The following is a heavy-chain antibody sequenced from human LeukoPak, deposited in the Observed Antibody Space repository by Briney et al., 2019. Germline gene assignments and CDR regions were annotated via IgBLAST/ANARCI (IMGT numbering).Heavy chain of an antibody. J-gene: IGHJ4*02. Sequence: GGSLRLSCAASGFIFSTYGMNWVRQAPGKGLEWVAVISYDASNKFYADSVKGRFTISRDNSKNTLYLQMNSLRPEDTAVYYCAKDARVVGSTAFDYWGQGTLVTVSS. D-gene: IGHD1-26*01. CDR2: ISYDASNK. V-gene: IGHV3-30*18. CDR1: GFIFSTYG. CDR3: AKDARVVGSTAFDY.